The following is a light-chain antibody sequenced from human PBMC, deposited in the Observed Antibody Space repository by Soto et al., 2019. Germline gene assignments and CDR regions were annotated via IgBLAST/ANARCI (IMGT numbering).Light chain of an antibody. V-gene: IGKV1-33*01. J-gene: IGKJ4*01. Sequence: DIQMTQSPSSLSESVGDRVTITCQASQDIKNYLNWYQQKPGKAPKLLIYEASNLETGVPSRFSGSGSGRSFTFTISSLQPEDIATYYCQQCDDFITFGGGTRIEIK. CDR2: EAS. CDR1: QDIKNY. CDR3: QQCDDFIT.